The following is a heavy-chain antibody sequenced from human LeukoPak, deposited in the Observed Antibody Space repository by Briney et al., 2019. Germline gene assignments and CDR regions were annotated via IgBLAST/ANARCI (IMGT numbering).Heavy chain of an antibody. J-gene: IGHJ4*02. V-gene: IGHV3-30*03. D-gene: IGHD3/OR15-3a*01. CDR3: ARDLDGYFDQ. CDR1: GFTFSSYG. CDR2: ISYDGSNK. Sequence: GGSLRLSCAASGFTFSSYGMHWVRQAPGKGLEWVAVISYDGSNKYYADSVKGRFTISRDNSKNTLYLQLNSLRAEDTAVYYCARDLDGYFDQWGQGTLVTVSP.